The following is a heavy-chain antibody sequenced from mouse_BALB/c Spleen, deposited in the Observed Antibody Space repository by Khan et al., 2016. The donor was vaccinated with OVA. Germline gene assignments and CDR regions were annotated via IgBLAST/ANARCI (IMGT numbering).Heavy chain of an antibody. CDR3: ARGNYYGYYFDY. CDR2: ISYSGST. CDR1: GYSITSNYA. J-gene: IGHJ2*02. D-gene: IGHD1-1*01. V-gene: IGHV3-2*02. Sequence: EVQLQESGPGLVKPSQSLSLTCTVTGYSITSNYAWNWIRQFPGNKLEWMGYISYSGSTTYNPSLKNQIPITRDTSKNQFFLQLKSVTTEDTATYYCARGNYYGYYFDYWGQGTSLTVSS.